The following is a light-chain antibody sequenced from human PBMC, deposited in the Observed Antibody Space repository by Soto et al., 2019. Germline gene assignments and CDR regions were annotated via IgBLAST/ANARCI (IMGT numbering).Light chain of an antibody. CDR2: ANS. CDR1: NSNIGAGYD. J-gene: IGLJ1*01. V-gene: IGLV1-40*01. CDR3: QSYDSSLSGFYV. Sequence: QSVLTQPPSVSGAPGQRVTISCTGSNSNIGAGYDVHWYQQLPGRAPKLLIYANSNRPSGVPDRFSGSRSGTSASLAITGLQAEDEADYSCQSYDSSLSGFYVFGTGTRSPS.